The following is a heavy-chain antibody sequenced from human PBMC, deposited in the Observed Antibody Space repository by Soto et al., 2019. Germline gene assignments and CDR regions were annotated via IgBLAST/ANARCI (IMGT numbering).Heavy chain of an antibody. CDR3: ARVRQGCSANNCYFDP. V-gene: IGHV4-4*02. D-gene: IGHD1-1*01. Sequence: SETLCLTCTLSGGSVRAADWWNWIRQSPDKGLEWIAEVHISGHSNYNPSLRSRVSVSIDSSKNQFYLDLNSVTAADTAIYYCARVRQGCSANNCYFDPWGQGTQVTVSS. CDR1: GGSVRAADW. J-gene: IGHJ5*01. CDR2: VHISGHS.